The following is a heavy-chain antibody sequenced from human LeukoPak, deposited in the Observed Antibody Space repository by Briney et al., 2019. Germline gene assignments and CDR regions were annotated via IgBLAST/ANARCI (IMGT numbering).Heavy chain of an antibody. J-gene: IGHJ4*02. V-gene: IGHV3-30*02. CDR2: IRYDGSNK. CDR1: EFTFSNYG. D-gene: IGHD3-10*01. CDR3: AKDDYYGSGSYPFDR. Sequence: GGSLRLSCAASEFTFSNYGMHWVRQAPGKGLEWVAFIRYDGSNKYYPDSVKGRFTISRDNSKNTLYLQMNSLRAEDTAVYYCAKDDYYGSGSYPFDRWGQGTLVTVSS.